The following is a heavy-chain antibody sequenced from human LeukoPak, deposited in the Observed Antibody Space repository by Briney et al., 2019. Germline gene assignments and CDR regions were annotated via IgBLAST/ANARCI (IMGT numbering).Heavy chain of an antibody. J-gene: IGHJ4*02. CDR2: ISGSGGDT. V-gene: IGHV3-23*01. CDR3: AKDPDLGALPPC. D-gene: IGHD1-26*01. CDR1: GFTFSSNA. Sequence: QSGGSLRLSCAASGFTFSSNAMSWVRQAPGKGLGWVSAISGSGGDTYYADSVKGRFTISRDNSKNTLYLQMNSLRAEDTAVYYCAKDPDLGALPPCCGQGTLVTVSS.